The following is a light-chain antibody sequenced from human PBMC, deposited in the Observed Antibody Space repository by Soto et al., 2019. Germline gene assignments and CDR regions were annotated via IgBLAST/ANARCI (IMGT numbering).Light chain of an antibody. V-gene: IGKV3-11*01. CDR3: QQRSNWLT. J-gene: IGKJ4*01. Sequence: EIVLTQYPATLSLSPGERATLSCRASQSVSSYFAWYQQKPGQAPRLLIYDASNRATGIPARFSGSGSGTDFTLTISSLEPEDFAVYYCQQRSNWLTFGGGTKVEIK. CDR1: QSVSSY. CDR2: DAS.